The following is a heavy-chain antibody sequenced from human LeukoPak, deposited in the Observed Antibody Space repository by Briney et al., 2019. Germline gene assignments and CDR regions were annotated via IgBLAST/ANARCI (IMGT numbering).Heavy chain of an antibody. CDR3: ARVAAAGQNYFDY. Sequence: GASVKVSCKASGGTFSSYAISWVRQAPGQGLEWMGGIIPIFGTANYAQKFQGRVTITTDESTSTAYMELSSLRSEDTAVYYCARVAAAGQNYFDYWGQGTLVTVSS. CDR1: GGTFSSYA. CDR2: IIPIFGTA. J-gene: IGHJ4*02. V-gene: IGHV1-69*05. D-gene: IGHD6-13*01.